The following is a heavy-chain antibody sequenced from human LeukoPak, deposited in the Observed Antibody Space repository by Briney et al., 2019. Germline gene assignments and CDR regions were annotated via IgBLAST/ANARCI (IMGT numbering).Heavy chain of an antibody. V-gene: IGHV4-39*01. CDR1: GFTFSSYSMN. D-gene: IGHD3-16*01. J-gene: IGHJ4*02. CDR3: VRGSTLRHYQY. Sequence: PGGSLRLSCAASGFTFSSYSMNWVRRPPGKGLEWIGSIYYSGSTYYNPSLKSRVTVSVDTSKNQFSLNLSSVTAADTAVYYCVRGSTLRHYQYWGQGTLVTVSS. CDR2: IYYSGST.